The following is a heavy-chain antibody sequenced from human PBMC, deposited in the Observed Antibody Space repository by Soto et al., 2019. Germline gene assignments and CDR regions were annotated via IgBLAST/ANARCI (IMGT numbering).Heavy chain of an antibody. J-gene: IGHJ5*02. Sequence: GGSLRLSCAASGFTFSSYAMSWVRQAPGKGLEWVSAISGSGGSTYYADSVKGRFTISRDNSKNTLYLQMNSLRAEDTAVYYCAKDSARGYYDRSGRSPWGKGSLVTVAS. D-gene: IGHD3-22*01. CDR3: AKDSARGYYDRSGRSP. CDR2: ISGSGGST. V-gene: IGHV3-23*01. CDR1: GFTFSSYA.